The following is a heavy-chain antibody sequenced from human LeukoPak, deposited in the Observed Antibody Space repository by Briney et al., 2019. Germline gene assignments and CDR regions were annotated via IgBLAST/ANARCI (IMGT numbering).Heavy chain of an antibody. CDR2: IYIGCST. J-gene: IGHJ4*02. D-gene: IGHD1-1*01. CDR3: ARDRTGTLDY. V-gene: IGHV3-53*01. CDR1: GFTVSSNY. Sequence: PSGSLSLTCAASGFTVSSNYMSWVWLGPRPGLERVSVIYIGCSTYSEYSVKRRFPISRSNATTTQHLSLRRLRVAAPDVSVFARDRTGTLDYWGQGNLVTVSS.